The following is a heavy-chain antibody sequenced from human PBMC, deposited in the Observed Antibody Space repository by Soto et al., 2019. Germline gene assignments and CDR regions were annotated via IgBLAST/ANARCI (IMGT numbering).Heavy chain of an antibody. D-gene: IGHD6-13*01. CDR3: ARERPDGSRLDP. Sequence: QVQLQESGPGLVKPSQTLSLTCTVSGGSISSGDYYWSWIRQPPGKGLQWIGYIYYSGNTYYNPSLKSRVTISVDTSKNQCSLKLSSVTAADPAVYYCARERPDGSRLDPWGQGTLVTVSS. CDR2: IYYSGNT. V-gene: IGHV4-30-4*01. J-gene: IGHJ5*02. CDR1: GGSISSGDYY.